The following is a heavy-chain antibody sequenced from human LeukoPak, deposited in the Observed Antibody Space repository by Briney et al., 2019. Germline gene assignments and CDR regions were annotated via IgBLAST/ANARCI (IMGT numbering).Heavy chain of an antibody. Sequence: GGSLRLSCAASGFTFSDYYMSWIRQAPGKGLEWVSYINSSGSTIYYADSVKGRFTISRDNAKNSLYLQMNSLRAEDTAVYYCARGRKTARGLYYGMDVWGQGTTVTVSS. CDR3: ARGRKTARGLYYGMDV. CDR2: INSSGSTI. D-gene: IGHD1-14*01. CDR1: GFTFSDYY. J-gene: IGHJ6*02. V-gene: IGHV3-11*01.